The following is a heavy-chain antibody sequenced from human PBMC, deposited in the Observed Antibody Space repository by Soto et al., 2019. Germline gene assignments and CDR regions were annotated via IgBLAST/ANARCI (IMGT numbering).Heavy chain of an antibody. CDR3: ARLTVATIRYFDY. CDR1: GGSISSGGYS. Sequence: LSLTCAVSGGSISSGGYSWSWIRQPPGKGLEWIGSIYYSGSTYYNPSLKSRVTISVDTSKNQFSLKLNSVTAADTAVYYCARLTVATIRYFDYWGQGTLVTVSS. D-gene: IGHD5-12*01. CDR2: IYYSGST. J-gene: IGHJ4*02. V-gene: IGHV4-30-2*03.